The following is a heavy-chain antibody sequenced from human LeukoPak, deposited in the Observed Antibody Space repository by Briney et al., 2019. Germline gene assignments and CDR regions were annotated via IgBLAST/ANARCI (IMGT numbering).Heavy chain of an antibody. CDR2: TWSDGSHK. J-gene: IGHJ4*02. V-gene: IGHV3-33*01. CDR1: GFTFNNSG. Sequence: PGGSLRLSCAASGFTFNNSGMHWVRQAPGKGLEWVAVTWSDGSHKYYADSVEGRYTISRDNSKNTLYLQMNSLRAEDTAVYYCARDQIYSYGTTAPLDSWGQGTLVTVSS. D-gene: IGHD5-18*01. CDR3: ARDQIYSYGTTAPLDS.